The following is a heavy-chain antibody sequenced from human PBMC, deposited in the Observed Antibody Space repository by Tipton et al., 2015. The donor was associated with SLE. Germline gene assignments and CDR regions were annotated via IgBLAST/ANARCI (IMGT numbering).Heavy chain of an antibody. CDR2: INPNTGGT. D-gene: IGHD1-26*01. J-gene: IGHJ4*02. Sequence: QSGAEVKEPGASVKVSCKASGYTFTGYYMHWVRQAPGQGLEWMGRINPNTGGTNYAQKFQGRVTMTRDTSIRTAYMELSSLRSDDTAVYYCARERELTSRFLDYWGQGALVTASS. CDR3: ARERELTSRFLDY. V-gene: IGHV1-2*06. CDR1: GYTFTGYY.